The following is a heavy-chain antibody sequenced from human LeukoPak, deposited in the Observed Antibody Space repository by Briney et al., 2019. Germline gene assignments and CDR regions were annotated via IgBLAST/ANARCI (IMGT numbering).Heavy chain of an antibody. CDR2: NSGST. V-gene: IGHV4-59*08. J-gene: IGHJ3*02. CDR3: ARGRGYGGNYLRAFDI. Sequence: SETLSLTCTVSGGSIGSYFWSWIRQPPGKGLEWIGYNSGSTKYNPSLKSRVTISADTSKNQFSLKLSSVTAADAAVYYCARGRGYGGNYLRAFDIWGQGTMVSVSS. D-gene: IGHD1-26*01. CDR1: GGSIGSYF.